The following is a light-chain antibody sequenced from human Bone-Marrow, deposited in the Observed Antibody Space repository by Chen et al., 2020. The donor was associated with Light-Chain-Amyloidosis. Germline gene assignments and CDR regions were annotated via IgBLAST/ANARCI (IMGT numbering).Light chain of an antibody. CDR2: RDT. J-gene: IGLJ2*01. CDR3: QSADSSGTYEVI. Sequence: SYELTQPPSVSVSPGQTDRITCSGDDLPTKYAYWYQQKQGQAPVLVIQRDTERPSGISERFSGSSSGTTATLTISGDQAEDEADYHCQSADSSGTYEVIFGGGTKLTVL. V-gene: IGLV3-25*03. CDR1: DLPTKY.